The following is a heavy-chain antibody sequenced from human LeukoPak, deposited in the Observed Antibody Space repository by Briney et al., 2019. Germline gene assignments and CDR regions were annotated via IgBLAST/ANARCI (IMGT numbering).Heavy chain of an antibody. V-gene: IGHV1-24*01. Sequence: ASVKVSCKVSGYTLTELSMHWVRQAPGKGLEWMGGFDPEDGETIYAQKFQGRVTMTEDTSTDTAYMELSSLRSEDTAVYYCARGTRGYSSNPRLLESWGQGTLVTVSS. CDR2: FDPEDGET. J-gene: IGHJ4*02. D-gene: IGHD6-19*01. CDR3: ARGTRGYSSNPRLLES. CDR1: GYTLTELS.